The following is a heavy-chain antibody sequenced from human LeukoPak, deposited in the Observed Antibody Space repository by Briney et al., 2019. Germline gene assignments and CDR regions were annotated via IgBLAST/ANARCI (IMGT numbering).Heavy chain of an antibody. D-gene: IGHD6-13*01. J-gene: IGHJ4*02. CDR3: AKLWADDSKNQQPV. Sequence: GGALRLLYAVAGFTFSICGMSWVREAPGKGIEWVSSISDSAGNTYYAASVKGRFTISRDNSKNTLYLQMNSLRAEDRAVYFCAKLWADDSKNQQPVWGQGTLVTVSS. CDR2: ISDSAGNT. V-gene: IGHV3-23*01. CDR1: GFTFSICG.